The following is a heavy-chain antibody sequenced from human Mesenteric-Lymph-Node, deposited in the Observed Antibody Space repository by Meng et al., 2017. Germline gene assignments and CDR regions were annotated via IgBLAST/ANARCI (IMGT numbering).Heavy chain of an antibody. Sequence: SGPTLVKPTQTLTLTCTFSGFSLTTSGVGVGWIRQPPGKALEWLAITHWNDADHSNPSLKSRLTITKDTSKNQVVLTMTNMDPVDTATYYCAHWGAVLRYFDWSANDAFDIWGQGTMVTVSS. V-gene: IGHV2-5*01. CDR3: AHWGAVLRYFDWSANDAFDI. CDR2: THWNDAD. CDR1: GFSLTTSGVG. J-gene: IGHJ3*02. D-gene: IGHD3-9*01.